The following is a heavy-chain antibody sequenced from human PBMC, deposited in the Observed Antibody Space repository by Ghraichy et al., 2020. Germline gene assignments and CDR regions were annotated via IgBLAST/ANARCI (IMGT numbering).Heavy chain of an antibody. CDR2: IRGSGDGT. D-gene: IGHD6-6*01. Sequence: GGSLRLSCAASGFTFSNSAMSWVRQTPGKGLEWVSTIRGSGDGTVYADSVKGRFTVSRDNSKNTLDLQMSSLRADDTALYYCATGLHTTSSHAFDIWGQGTKVSVSP. J-gene: IGHJ3*02. V-gene: IGHV3-23*01. CDR3: ATGLHTTSSHAFDI. CDR1: GFTFSNSA.